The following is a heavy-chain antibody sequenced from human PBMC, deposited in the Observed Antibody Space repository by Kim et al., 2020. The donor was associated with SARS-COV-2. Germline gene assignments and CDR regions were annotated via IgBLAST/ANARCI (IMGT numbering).Heavy chain of an antibody. D-gene: IGHD2-2*01. V-gene: IGHV1-18*04. CDR2: ISAYNGNT. CDR3: ARDFGYCSSTSCYESYYYGMDV. CDR1: GYTFTSYG. J-gene: IGHJ6*02. Sequence: ASVKVSCKASGYTFTSYGISWVRQAPGQGLEWMGWISAYNGNTNYAQKLQGRVTMTTDTSTSTAYMELRSLRSDDTAGYYCARDFGYCSSTSCYESYYYGMDVWGQGTTVTVSS.